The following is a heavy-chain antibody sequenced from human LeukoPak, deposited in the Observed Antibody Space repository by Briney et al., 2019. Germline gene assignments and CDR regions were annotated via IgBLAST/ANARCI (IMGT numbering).Heavy chain of an antibody. CDR3: AKGLTCSSTSCYRGGEDYFDY. CDR1: GFTFSSYG. CDR2: IRYDGSNK. V-gene: IGHV3-30*02. D-gene: IGHD2-2*02. Sequence: GGSLRLSCAASGFTFSSYGMHWVRQAPGKGLEWVAFIRYDGSNKYYADSVKGRFTISRDNSKNTLYLQMNSLRAEDTAVYYCAKGLTCSSTSCYRGGEDYFDYWGQGTLVTVSS. J-gene: IGHJ4*02.